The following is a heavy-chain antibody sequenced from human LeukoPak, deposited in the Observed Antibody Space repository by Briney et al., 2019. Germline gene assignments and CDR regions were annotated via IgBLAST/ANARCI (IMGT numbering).Heavy chain of an antibody. CDR1: GVSINNYY. J-gene: IGHJ6*03. CDR2: ISYSGST. D-gene: IGHD1-7*01. V-gene: IGHV4-59*01. CDR3: ARESQPTTSYNYYYYYMDV. Sequence: SETLSLTCTVSGVSINNYYWTWIRQPPGKGLEWIGYISYSGSTNYNPSLKSRVTISVDTSKNQFSLKLSSVTATDTAVYYCARESQPTTSYNYYYYYMDVWGKGTTVTVSS.